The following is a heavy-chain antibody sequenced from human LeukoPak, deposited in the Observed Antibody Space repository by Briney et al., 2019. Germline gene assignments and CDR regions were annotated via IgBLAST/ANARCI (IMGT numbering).Heavy chain of an antibody. J-gene: IGHJ2*01. CDR3: ARDQEWLGTSGYFDL. CDR2: INPNSGGT. V-gene: IGHV1-2*02. D-gene: IGHD5-12*01. Sequence: ASVKVSCTASGYTFTGYYIHWVRQAPGQGLEWMGWINPNSGGTDYAQKFQGRVTMTRDTSISTAYMELSRLRSDDTAVYYCARDQEWLGTSGYFDLWGRGTLVTVSS. CDR1: GYTFTGYY.